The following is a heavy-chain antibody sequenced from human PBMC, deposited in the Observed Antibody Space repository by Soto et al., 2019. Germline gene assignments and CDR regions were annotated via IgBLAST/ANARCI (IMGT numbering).Heavy chain of an antibody. V-gene: IGHV3-30-3*01. D-gene: IGHD1-26*01. Sequence: GGSMRLSCAASGFTFSSYAMHWVRQAPGKGLEWVAVISYDGSNKYYADSVKGRFTISRDNSKNTLYLQTNSLRAEDTAVYYCAREWELPPPPGLWDYWGQGTLVTVSS. CDR1: GFTFSSYA. J-gene: IGHJ4*02. CDR2: ISYDGSNK. CDR3: AREWELPPPPGLWDY.